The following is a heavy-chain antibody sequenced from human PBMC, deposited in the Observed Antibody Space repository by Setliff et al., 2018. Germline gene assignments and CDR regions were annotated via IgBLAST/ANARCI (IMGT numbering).Heavy chain of an antibody. J-gene: IGHJ6*02. CDR2: ISGAGTTV. D-gene: IGHD2-15*01. CDR1: GFRFGDLY. Sequence: GGSLRLSCAASGFRFGDLYMSWVRQVPGKGLEWLSKISGAGTTVYYADSVRGRFTISRDNAKNSLYLQMNSLRAEDTAVYYCVRDPGGGFPSYYGMDVWGQGTTVTVSS. V-gene: IGHV3-11*04. CDR3: VRDPGGGFPSYYGMDV.